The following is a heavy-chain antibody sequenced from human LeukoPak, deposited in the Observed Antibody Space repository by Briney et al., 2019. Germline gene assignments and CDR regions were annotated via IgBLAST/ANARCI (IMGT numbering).Heavy chain of an antibody. Sequence: PSETLSLTCTVSGGSISSYYWSWIRQPPGKGPEWIGYIYYSGSTNYNPSLKSRVTISVDTSKNQFSLKLSSVTAADTAVYYCAGQRSYDAFDIWGQGTMVTVSS. CDR1: GGSISSYY. J-gene: IGHJ3*02. CDR3: AGQRSYDAFDI. CDR2: IYYSGST. V-gene: IGHV4-59*01. D-gene: IGHD6-25*01.